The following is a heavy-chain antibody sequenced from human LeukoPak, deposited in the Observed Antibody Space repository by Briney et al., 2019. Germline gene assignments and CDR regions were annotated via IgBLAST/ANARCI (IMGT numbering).Heavy chain of an antibody. Sequence: PSETLSLTCTVSGGSISSYYWSWIRQPPGKGLEWIGYIYYSGSTNYNPSLKSRVTIPVDTSKNQFSLKLSSVTAADTAVYYCARHPRWYYFDYWGQGTLVTVSS. V-gene: IGHV4-59*08. CDR2: IYYSGST. CDR1: GGSISSYY. CDR3: ARHPRWYYFDY. D-gene: IGHD2-15*01. J-gene: IGHJ4*02.